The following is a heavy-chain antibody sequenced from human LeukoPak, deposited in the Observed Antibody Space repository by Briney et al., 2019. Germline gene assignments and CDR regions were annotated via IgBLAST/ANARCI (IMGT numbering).Heavy chain of an antibody. D-gene: IGHD4-17*01. CDR2: ISGRGGST. J-gene: IGHJ2*01. V-gene: IGHV3-23*01. CDR1: GCTFSSYA. Sequence: GGSLRLSCAASGCTFSSYAMSWVRQAPGKGLYGVSAISGRGGSTYYPDSAKGRVTISRDNPKNTLCLQMNSLRAEDTAVYYCAKSLTTVTTGGWYFDLWGRGTLVTVSS. CDR3: AKSLTTVTTGGWYFDL.